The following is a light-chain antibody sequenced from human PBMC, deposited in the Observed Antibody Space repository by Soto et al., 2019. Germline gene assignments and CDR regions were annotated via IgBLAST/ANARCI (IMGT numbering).Light chain of an antibody. CDR3: QQYNSFSLT. J-gene: IGKJ4*01. CDR1: QIVSSR. Sequence: DIKMTQSPSTLSTSVGDRVTITCRASQIVSSRLAWYQQKPGKAPNLLIYDASSLKIGVPSRFSGSGSGTDFTLTISSLQPDDSATYYCQQYNSFSLTFGGGTKVDI. V-gene: IGKV1-5*01. CDR2: DAS.